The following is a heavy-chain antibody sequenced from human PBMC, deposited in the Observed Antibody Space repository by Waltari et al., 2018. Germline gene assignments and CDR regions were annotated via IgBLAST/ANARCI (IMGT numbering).Heavy chain of an antibody. CDR1: GYTLTELS. V-gene: IGHV1-24*01. D-gene: IGHD1-26*01. CDR2: CDPEDGET. CDR3: AAGASIVGATTAFDY. Sequence: QVQLVQSGAEVKKPGASVKVSCKVSGYTLTELSMHWVRQAPGKGLEWMGGCDPEDGETIYEQKCQGRVTMTEDTSTDPAYMELSSRRSEDTAVYYCAAGASIVGATTAFDYWGQGTLVTVSS. J-gene: IGHJ4*02.